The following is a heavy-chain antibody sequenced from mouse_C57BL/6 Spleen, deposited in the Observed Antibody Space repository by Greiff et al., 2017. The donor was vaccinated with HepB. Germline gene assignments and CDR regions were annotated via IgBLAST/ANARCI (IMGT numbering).Heavy chain of an antibody. J-gene: IGHJ3*01. V-gene: IGHV1-54*01. Sequence: VHLVESGAELVRPGTSVKVSCKASGYAFTNYLIEWVKQRPGQGLEWIGVINPGSGGTNYNEKFKGKATLTADKSSSTAYMQLSSLTSEDSAVYFCARWDYYGSTPFAYWGQGTLVTVSA. CDR2: INPGSGGT. D-gene: IGHD1-1*01. CDR1: GYAFTNYL. CDR3: ARWDYYGSTPFAY.